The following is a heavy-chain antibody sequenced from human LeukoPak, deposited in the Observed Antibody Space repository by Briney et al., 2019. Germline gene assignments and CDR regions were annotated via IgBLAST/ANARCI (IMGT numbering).Heavy chain of an antibody. CDR1: GYSFTTYW. Sequence: GESLKISCKASGYSFTTYWIGWVRQMPGKGLEWVGIVYPGDSDTRYSPSFQDHVTISVDKSINTAFLQWTSLKASDTAMYYCARHPPDDWGQGTLVTVSS. J-gene: IGHJ4*02. V-gene: IGHV5-51*01. CDR3: ARHPPDD. CDR2: VYPGDSDT.